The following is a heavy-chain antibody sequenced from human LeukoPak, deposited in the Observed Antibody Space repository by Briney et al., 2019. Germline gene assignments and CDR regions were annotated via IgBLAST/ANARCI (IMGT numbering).Heavy chain of an antibody. V-gene: IGHV1-69*13. J-gene: IGHJ6*03. CDR1: GGTFSSYA. D-gene: IGHD3-22*01. CDR3: ARGYYYDSSGPRGYYYYYYMDV. Sequence: SVKVSCKASGGTFSSYAISWVRQAPGQGLEWMGGIIPIFGTANYAQKFQGRVTITADESTSTAYMELSSLRSEDTAVYYCARGYYYDSSGPRGYYYYYYMDVWGKGTTVTVSS. CDR2: IIPIFGTA.